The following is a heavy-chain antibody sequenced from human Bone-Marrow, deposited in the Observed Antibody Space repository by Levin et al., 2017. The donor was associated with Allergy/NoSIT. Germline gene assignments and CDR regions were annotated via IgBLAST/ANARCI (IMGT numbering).Heavy chain of an antibody. CDR3: TRDRGEWGQFYFDY. CDR1: GFTFSAFG. Sequence: GGSLRLSCAASGFTFSAFGMHWVRQPPGRGLEWVAVISYDGGHKFYADSVKGRFTISRDNSKKTHYLQMNSLRAEDTAVYYCTRDRGEWGQFYFDYWGQGILVTVSS. V-gene: IGHV3-33*01. CDR2: ISYDGGHK. D-gene: IGHD1-26*01. J-gene: IGHJ4*02.